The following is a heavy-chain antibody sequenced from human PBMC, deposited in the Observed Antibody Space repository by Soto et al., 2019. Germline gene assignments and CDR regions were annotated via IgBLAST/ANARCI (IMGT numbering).Heavy chain of an antibody. V-gene: IGHV3-33*01. Sequence: LXLACAASVFTFRSYFMHWGRQAPGKGLEWVAVIWYDGSNKYYADSVKGRFTISRDNSNNTLYLQMNSLRAEDTAVYYCARDSGGYYPYFDYWGQGTLVTVSS. CDR3: ARDSGGYYPYFDY. J-gene: IGHJ4*02. CDR1: VFTFRSYF. D-gene: IGHD1-26*01. CDR2: IWYDGSNK.